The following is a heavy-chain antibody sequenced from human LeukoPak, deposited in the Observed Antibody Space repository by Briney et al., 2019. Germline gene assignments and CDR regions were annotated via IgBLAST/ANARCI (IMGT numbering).Heavy chain of an antibody. CDR2: FHPEDGET. CDR3: ARGATVTTDGFYYYYYMDV. J-gene: IGHJ6*03. CDR1: GYTVTELS. D-gene: IGHD4-17*01. V-gene: IGHV1-24*01. Sequence: ASVKVSCKVSGYTVTELSMHWVRQSPGKGLEWMGGFHPEDGETIYAQKFQGRVTMTEDTSTDTAYMELSSLRSEDTAVYYCARGATVTTDGFYYYYYMDVWGKGTTVTISS.